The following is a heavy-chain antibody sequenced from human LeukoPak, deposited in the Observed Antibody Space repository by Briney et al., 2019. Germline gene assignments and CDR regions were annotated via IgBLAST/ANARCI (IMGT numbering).Heavy chain of an antibody. CDR2: INPNSGGT. Sequence: ASVKVSCNASGYTFTGYYMHWVRQAPGQGLEWMGWINPNSGGTNYAQKFQGRVAMTGDTSISTAYMDLSRLRSDDTAVYYCARHGRFYDAFDIWGQGTMVTVSS. CDR1: GYTFTGYY. V-gene: IGHV1-2*02. D-gene: IGHD3-3*01. J-gene: IGHJ3*02. CDR3: ARHGRFYDAFDI.